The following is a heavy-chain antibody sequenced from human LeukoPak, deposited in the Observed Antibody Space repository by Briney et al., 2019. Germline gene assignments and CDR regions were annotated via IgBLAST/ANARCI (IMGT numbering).Heavy chain of an antibody. CDR2: IYSGGST. V-gene: IGHV3-66*01. CDR3: ARDAGGVSTDY. J-gene: IGHJ4*02. Sequence: PGGSLRLSCAASGFTVSTNYMNWVRQAPGKGLEWVSVIYSGGSTYYADSVKGRFTISRDNSKNTLHLQMNSLRVEDTAVYYCARDAGGVSTDYWGQGTLVTVSS. D-gene: IGHD1-14*01. CDR1: GFTVSTNY.